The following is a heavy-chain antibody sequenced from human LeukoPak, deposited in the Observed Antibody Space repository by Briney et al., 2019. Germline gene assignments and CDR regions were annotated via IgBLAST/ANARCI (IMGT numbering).Heavy chain of an antibody. D-gene: IGHD2-2*01. J-gene: IGHJ4*02. V-gene: IGHV4-39*07. Sequence: TASETLSLTGTVSGGSISSSSYYWGWTRQPPGKGLEWIGSIYYSGSTYYNPSLKSRFTISVDTSKNQFSLKLSSVTAADTAVYYCARDVVAARGSFDYWGQGTLVTVSS. CDR1: GGSISSSSYY. CDR3: ARDVVAARGSFDY. CDR2: IYYSGST.